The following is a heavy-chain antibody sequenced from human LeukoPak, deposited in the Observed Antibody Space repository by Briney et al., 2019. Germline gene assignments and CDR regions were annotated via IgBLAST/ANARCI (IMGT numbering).Heavy chain of an antibody. Sequence: NPSETLSLTCAVSGGSISSTNWWSWVRQTPGKGLEWIGEIYHDGSTNNNPSLKSRVTISVDKSKKQFSLKLSSVTAADTAVYYCARGHRNFWSGYIGFDYWGQGTLVTVSS. J-gene: IGHJ4*02. D-gene: IGHD3-3*01. V-gene: IGHV4-4*02. CDR3: ARGHRNFWSGYIGFDY. CDR2: IYHDGST. CDR1: GGSISSTNW.